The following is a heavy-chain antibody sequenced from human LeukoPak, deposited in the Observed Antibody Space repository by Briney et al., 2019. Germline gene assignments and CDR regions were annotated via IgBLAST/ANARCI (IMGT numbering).Heavy chain of an antibody. CDR3: ARVYGSGSYYNVRYFDY. CDR1: GGTFSSYA. J-gene: IGHJ4*02. CDR2: IIPIFGTA. Sequence: PGASVKVSCKASGGTFSSYAISWVRQAPGQGLEWMGGIIPIFGTANYAQKFQGRVTITADESTSTAYMELSSLRSENTAVYYCARVYGSGSYYNVRYFDYWGRGTLVTVSS. D-gene: IGHD3-10*01. V-gene: IGHV1-69*01.